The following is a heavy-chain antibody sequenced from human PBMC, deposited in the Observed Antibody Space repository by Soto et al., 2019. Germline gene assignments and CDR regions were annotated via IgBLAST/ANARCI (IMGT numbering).Heavy chain of an antibody. Sequence: GASVKVSCKASGYTFTSYAMHWVRQAPGQRLEWMGWINAGNGNTKYSQKFQGRVTITRDTSASTAYMELSSLRSEDTAVYYCARGPLIRIAVAGTRNWFDPWGQGTLVTVS. CDR2: INAGNGNT. V-gene: IGHV1-3*01. CDR3: ARGPLIRIAVAGTRNWFDP. D-gene: IGHD6-19*01. J-gene: IGHJ5*02. CDR1: GYTFTSYA.